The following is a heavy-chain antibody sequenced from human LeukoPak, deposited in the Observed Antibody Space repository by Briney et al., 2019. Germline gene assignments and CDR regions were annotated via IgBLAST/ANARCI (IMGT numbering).Heavy chain of an antibody. CDR3: ARSGGSSSLGY. Sequence: PGGSLRLSCAVSGFTFSSYCMHWVRHAPGKGLVWVSHINTDGSSTTYADSVKGRFTISRDNAENTLYLQMNSLRAEDTAVYYCARSGGSSSLGYWGQGTLVTVSS. V-gene: IGHV3-74*01. D-gene: IGHD6-6*01. CDR2: INTDGSST. J-gene: IGHJ4*02. CDR1: GFTFSSYC.